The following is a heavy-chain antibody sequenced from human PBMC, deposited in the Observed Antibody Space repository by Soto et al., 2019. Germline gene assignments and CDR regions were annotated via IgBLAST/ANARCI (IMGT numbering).Heavy chain of an antibody. CDR3: AKAGVVAAVNI. V-gene: IGHV3-30*04. CDR1: GFTFSSYA. Sequence: HPGGSLRLSCAASGFTFSSYAMHWVRQAPGKGLEWVAVISYDGSNKYYADSVKGRFTISRDNSKNTLYLQMNSLRAEDTAVYYCAKAGVVAAVNIWGQGTMVTVSS. J-gene: IGHJ3*02. CDR2: ISYDGSNK. D-gene: IGHD2-15*01.